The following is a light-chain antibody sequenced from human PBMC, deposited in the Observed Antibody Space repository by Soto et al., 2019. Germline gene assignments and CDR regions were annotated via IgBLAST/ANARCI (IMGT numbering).Light chain of an antibody. J-gene: IGKJ1*01. V-gene: IGKV1-5*03. CDR3: QHYNSSPT. Sequence: DIQMTQSPSTLSASVGDSVTITCRDSQSISSWLAWYQQKPGKAPKLLIYKASSLESGVPSRFSGSGAGKEFPLTISSLQPDDFATYYCQHYNSSPTFGQGTKVEIK. CDR1: QSISSW. CDR2: KAS.